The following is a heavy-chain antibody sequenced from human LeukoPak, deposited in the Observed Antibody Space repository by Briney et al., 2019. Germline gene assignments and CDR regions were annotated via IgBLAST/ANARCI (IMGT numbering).Heavy chain of an antibody. D-gene: IGHD4-11*01. V-gene: IGHV5-51*01. CDR3: ARGGYSNYVGLFDY. CDR1: GYSFTTYW. J-gene: IGHJ4*02. Sequence: KDGESLKISWKGSGYSFTTYWIGWVRQMPGRGLEWMGSIYPVDSDTSYSPSFQGQITISADKSISSAYLPWSRLKAWDTAMYYCARGGYSNYVGLFDYWGQGTLVTVYS. CDR2: IYPVDSDT.